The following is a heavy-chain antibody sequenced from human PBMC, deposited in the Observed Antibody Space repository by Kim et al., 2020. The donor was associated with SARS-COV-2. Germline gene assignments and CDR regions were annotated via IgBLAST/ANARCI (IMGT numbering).Heavy chain of an antibody. CDR1: GFTFSSYA. Sequence: GGSLRLSCAASGFTFSSYAMSWVRQAPGKGLEWVSAISGSGGRTYHADSVKGRFTISRDNSKNTLYLQMNSLRDEDTAVYYCAKDNHVVVTAVFDYWGQGTLVTVSS. CDR3: AKDNHVVVTAVFDY. CDR2: ISGSGGRT. V-gene: IGHV3-23*01. J-gene: IGHJ4*02. D-gene: IGHD2-21*02.